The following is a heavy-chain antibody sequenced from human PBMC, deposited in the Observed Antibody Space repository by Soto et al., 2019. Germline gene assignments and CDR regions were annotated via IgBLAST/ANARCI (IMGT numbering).Heavy chain of an antibody. CDR2: INHSGST. V-gene: IGHV4-34*01. D-gene: IGHD3-10*01. CDR1: GGSFSGYY. CDR3: ARAPYYYGSGSYYKRLYDY. J-gene: IGHJ4*02. Sequence: PSETLSLTCAVYGGSFSGYYWSWIRQPPGKGLEWIGEINHSGSTNYNPSLKSRVTISVDTSKNQFSLKLSSVTAADTAVYYCARAPYYYGSGSYYKRLYDYWGQGTPVTVSS.